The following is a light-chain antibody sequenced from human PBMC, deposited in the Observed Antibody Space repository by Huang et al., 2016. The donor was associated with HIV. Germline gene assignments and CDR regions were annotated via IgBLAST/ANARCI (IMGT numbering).Light chain of an antibody. J-gene: IGKJ2*01. CDR1: QSISDN. V-gene: IGKV3-15*01. Sequence: EIVMTQSPATLSVSPGERVTLSCRASQSISDNLAWYQQQPGQAPRLLIYGASTRATGIPARFSGSGYGTEFTLNINSLQYEDVAVYYCQQYTNWPPSYTFGQGTRLEIK. CDR3: QQYTNWPPSYT. CDR2: GAS.